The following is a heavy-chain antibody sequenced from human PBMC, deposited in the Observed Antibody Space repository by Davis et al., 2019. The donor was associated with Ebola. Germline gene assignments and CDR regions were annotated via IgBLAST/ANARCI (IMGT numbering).Heavy chain of an antibody. D-gene: IGHD6-19*01. CDR3: ARGRSGSSGCCGWYFDL. V-gene: IGHV1-8*01. CDR1: GYTFTSYD. Sequence: ASVKVSCKASGYTFTSYDINWVRQATGQGLEWMGWMNPNSGNTGYAQKFQGRVTMTRNTSISTAYMGLSSLRSEDTAVYYCARGRSGSSGCCGWYFDLWGRGTLVTVSS. J-gene: IGHJ2*01. CDR2: MNPNSGNT.